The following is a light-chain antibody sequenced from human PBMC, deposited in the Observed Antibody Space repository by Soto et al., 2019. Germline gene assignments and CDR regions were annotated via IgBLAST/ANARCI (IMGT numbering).Light chain of an antibody. Sequence: NFMLPQPHSVSESPGRTVTISCTGSSGSIASHYVQWYQQRPGSAPTTVIYENNQRPSGVPGRFSASIDSSSNSASLTISGLKTEDEADYYCQSYDSNNQVFGGGTKLTVL. CDR1: SGSIASHY. CDR2: ENN. CDR3: QSYDSNNQV. J-gene: IGLJ3*02. V-gene: IGLV6-57*02.